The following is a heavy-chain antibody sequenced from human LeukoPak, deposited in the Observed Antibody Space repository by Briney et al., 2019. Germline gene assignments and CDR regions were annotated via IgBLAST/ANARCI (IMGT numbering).Heavy chain of an antibody. D-gene: IGHD3-3*01. CDR3: ARGVVFWSGYVGGQYYYYGMDV. J-gene: IGHJ6*02. V-gene: IGHV1-69*13. CDR2: IIPIFGTA. CDR1: GGTFSSYA. Sequence: GASVKVSCKASGGTFSSYAISWVRQAPGQGLEWMGGIIPIFGTANYAQKFQGRVTITADESTSTAYMELSSLRSEDTAVYYCARGVVFWSGYVGGQYYYYGMDVWGQGTTVTVSS.